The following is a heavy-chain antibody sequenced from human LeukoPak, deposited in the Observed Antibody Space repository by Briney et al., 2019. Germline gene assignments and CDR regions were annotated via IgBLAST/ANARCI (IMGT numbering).Heavy chain of an antibody. CDR1: GGSISSYF. D-gene: IGHD1-26*01. J-gene: IGHJ4*02. CDR2: IYYSGST. Sequence: SETLSLTCTVSGGSISSYFWSWIRHPLGKGLGWIGYIYYSGSTNYNPSLKSRVTISVDTSKNQFSLKLSSVTAADTAVYYCARLRVGATAAFDYWGQGTLVTVSS. V-gene: IGHV4-59*08. CDR3: ARLRVGATAAFDY.